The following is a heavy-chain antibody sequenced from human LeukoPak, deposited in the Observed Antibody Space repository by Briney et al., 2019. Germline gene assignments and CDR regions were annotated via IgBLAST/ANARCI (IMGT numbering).Heavy chain of an antibody. CDR3: AKDDYHDSSTAY. V-gene: IGHV3-23*01. CDR2: ISGSGDST. D-gene: IGHD3-22*01. J-gene: IGHJ4*02. CDR1: GFTFSSYV. Sequence: GGSLRLSCAASGFTFSSYVMSWVRQAPGKGLEWVSGISGSGDSTYYADSVKGQFTISRDNSKNTLNLQMNSLRAEDTAIYYCAKDDYHDSSTAYWGQGTLVTVSS.